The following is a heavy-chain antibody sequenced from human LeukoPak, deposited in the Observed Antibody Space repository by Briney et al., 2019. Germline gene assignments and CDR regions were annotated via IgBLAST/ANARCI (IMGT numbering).Heavy chain of an antibody. CDR2: INWNGGST. D-gene: IGHD4-17*01. J-gene: IGHJ4*02. V-gene: IGHV3-20*04. CDR3: AKERNYGDYFDY. CDR1: GFTFDDYG. Sequence: GGSLRLSCAASGFTFDDYGMSWVRQAPGKGLEWVSGINWNGGSTGYADSVKGRFTISRDNSKSTLYLQMNSLRAEDTAVYYCAKERNYGDYFDYWGQGTLVTVSS.